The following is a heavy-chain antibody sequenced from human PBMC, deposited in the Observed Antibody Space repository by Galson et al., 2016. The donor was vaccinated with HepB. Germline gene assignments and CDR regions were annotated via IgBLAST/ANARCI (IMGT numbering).Heavy chain of an antibody. V-gene: IGHV3-66*01. CDR2: MYSDGST. J-gene: IGHJ3*02. Sequence: SLRLSCAVSGFTVRNNYMSWVRQAPGKGLEWVSIMYSDGSTDYADAVKGRFTISRDNSKNTLYLQMKSLRAEDKAVYYCGRKSDNNPLDVDIWGQGTVVTVSS. CDR3: GRKSDNNPLDVDI. D-gene: IGHD2-21*01. CDR1: GFTVRNNY.